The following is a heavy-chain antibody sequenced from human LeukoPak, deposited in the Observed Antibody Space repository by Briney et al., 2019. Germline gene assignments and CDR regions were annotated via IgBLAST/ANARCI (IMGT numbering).Heavy chain of an antibody. CDR2: IYYSGST. Sequence: SQTLSLTCTVAGGSISSGSYYWSWFRQTPGKGLEWVGYIYYSGSTNYNPSLKSRVTISVDTSENQFSLKLSSVTAADTAVYYCAMGLAGYSGGDDAFYTWGQGTMVTVSS. V-gene: IGHV4-61*01. J-gene: IGHJ3*02. D-gene: IGHD6-19*01. CDR3: AMGLAGYSGGDDAFYT. CDR1: GGSISSGSYY.